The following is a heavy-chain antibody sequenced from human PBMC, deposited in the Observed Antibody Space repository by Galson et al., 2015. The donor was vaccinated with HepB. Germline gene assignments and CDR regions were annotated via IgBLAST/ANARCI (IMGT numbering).Heavy chain of an antibody. D-gene: IGHD5-18*01. CDR3: AREEYTYAYDRNFDF. J-gene: IGHJ4*02. Sequence: SLRLSCAASGFTFSNYNMNWVRQAPGKGLEWVSYISSSINGISNIYYADSVKGRFTISRDNAKNSLYLLMNSLRDEDTAVYYCAREEYTYAYDRNFDFWGQGTLVTVSS. CDR2: ISSSINGISNI. V-gene: IGHV3-48*02. CDR1: GFTFSNYN.